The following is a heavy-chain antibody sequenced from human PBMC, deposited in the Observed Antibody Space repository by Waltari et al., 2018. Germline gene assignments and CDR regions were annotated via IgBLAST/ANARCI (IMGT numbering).Heavy chain of an antibody. J-gene: IGHJ4*02. CDR1: GYTFTPHY. CDR3: ARDLVGSGWSIDY. V-gene: IGHV1-2*06. CDR2: FTPHTGGT. Sequence: QVQLVQSGAEVKEPGASVKVSCKASGYTFTPHYIHWVRQAPGQGLEWMGRFTPHTGGTYYSQKFQGRVTMTRDMSSTTAYMEVSSLRSDDTAVYYCARDLVGSGWSIDYWGQGTLVTVSS. D-gene: IGHD6-19*01.